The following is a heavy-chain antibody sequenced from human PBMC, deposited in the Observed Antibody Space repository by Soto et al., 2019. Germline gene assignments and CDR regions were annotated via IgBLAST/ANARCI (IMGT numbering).Heavy chain of an antibody. CDR2: IYPGDSDT. D-gene: IGHD3-22*01. CDR1: GYSFTSYW. J-gene: IGHJ4*02. CDR3: ARADYYDSSGYYYFFGIHAFDY. Sequence: GESLKISCKGSGYSFTSYWIGWVRQMPGKGLEWMGIIYPGDSDTRYSPSFQGQVTISADKSISTAYLQWSSLKASDTAMYYCARADYYDSSGYYYFFGIHAFDYWGQGTLVTVSS. V-gene: IGHV5-51*01.